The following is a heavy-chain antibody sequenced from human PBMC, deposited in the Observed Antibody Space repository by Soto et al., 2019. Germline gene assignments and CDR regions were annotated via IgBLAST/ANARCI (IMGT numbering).Heavy chain of an antibody. CDR2: ISAYNGNT. CDR3: ASDLISPYYYDSKPIDY. V-gene: IGHV1-18*01. Sequence: QVQLLQSGAEVKKPGASVKVSCKASGYTFTSYGISWVRQAPGQGLEWMGGISAYNGNTNYAQKLQGRVTMTTDTSTSTAYMKLRSLRADDTAVNYCASDLISPYYYDSKPIDYWSQGTLVTVSS. CDR1: GYTFTSYG. J-gene: IGHJ4*02. D-gene: IGHD3-22*01.